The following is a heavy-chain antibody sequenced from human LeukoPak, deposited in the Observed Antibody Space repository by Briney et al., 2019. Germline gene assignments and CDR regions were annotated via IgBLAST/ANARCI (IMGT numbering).Heavy chain of an antibody. CDR2: ITDSGNTI. J-gene: IGHJ6*02. V-gene: IGHV3-11*01. D-gene: IGHD3-9*01. CDR3: ARSIGLTGGGVDV. Sequence: GGSLRLSCAASGFTFSDYNMSWVRQAPGKGLEWVSYITDSGNTIHYADSVKGRFTISRDNAKNSLYLQMNSLRAEDTAVYYCARSIGLTGGGVDVWGQGTTVTVSS. CDR1: GFTFSDYN.